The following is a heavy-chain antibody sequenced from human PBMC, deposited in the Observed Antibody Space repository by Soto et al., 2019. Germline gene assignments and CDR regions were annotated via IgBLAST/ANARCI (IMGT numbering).Heavy chain of an antibody. V-gene: IGHV3-23*01. Sequence: EVQLLESGGGLVQPGGSLRLSCAASGFTFSSYAMSWVRQSPGKGLEWVSAISGSGGSTYYADSVKGRFTISRDNSKNTLYLQMNSLRAEDTAVYYCAKAPSYYNVFDYWGQGTLVTVSS. CDR3: AKAPSYYNVFDY. CDR1: GFTFSSYA. J-gene: IGHJ4*02. D-gene: IGHD3-10*01. CDR2: ISGSGGST.